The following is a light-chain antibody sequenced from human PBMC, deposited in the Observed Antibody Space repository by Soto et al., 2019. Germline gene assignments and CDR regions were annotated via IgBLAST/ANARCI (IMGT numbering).Light chain of an antibody. Sequence: EFVFTQYPGTLSLSPGERYTLSCMASQSVSVNLGWYQQKPGQSPRPLIYSASDRAPGIPARFSGSGSGKDFTLTISRLEPEDFAVYYCQQFASYPLTVGGGTKVEIK. V-gene: IGKV3-20*01. CDR1: QSVSVN. CDR3: QQFASYPLT. CDR2: SAS. J-gene: IGKJ4*01.